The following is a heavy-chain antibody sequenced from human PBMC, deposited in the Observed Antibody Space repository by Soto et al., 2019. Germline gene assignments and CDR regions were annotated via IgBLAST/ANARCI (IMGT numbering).Heavy chain of an antibody. J-gene: IGHJ3*02. CDR2: ISWNSGSI. CDR3: AKDYYDSSGYDAFDI. CDR1: GFTFDDYA. D-gene: IGHD3-22*01. V-gene: IGHV3-9*01. Sequence: GGSLRLSCAASGFTFDDYAMHWVRQAPGKGLEWVSGISWNSGSIGYADSVKGRFTISRDNAKNSLYLQMNSLRAEDTALYYCAKDYYDSSGYDAFDIWGQGTMVTVSS.